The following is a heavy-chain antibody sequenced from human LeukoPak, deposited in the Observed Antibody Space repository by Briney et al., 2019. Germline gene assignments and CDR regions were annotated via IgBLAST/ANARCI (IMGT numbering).Heavy chain of an antibody. CDR1: GFTFSSYG. CDR3: AKRGVVVRVFLVGVHKEAFYFGC. V-gene: IGHV3-23*01. Sequence: GRSLRLSCAASGFTFSSYGMHWVRQAPGKGLEWVAGLRGSAGGTNYADSVKGRFTISRDNSKNTLFLQMDRLRAEDTAVYFWAKRGVVVRVFLVGVHKEAFYFGCWGQGAQVTVSS. J-gene: IGHJ4*02. D-gene: IGHD3-10*01. CDR2: LRGSAGGT.